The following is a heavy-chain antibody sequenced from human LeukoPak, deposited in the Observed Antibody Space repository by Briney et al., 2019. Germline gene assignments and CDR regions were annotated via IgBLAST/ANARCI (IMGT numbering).Heavy chain of an antibody. CDR2: IRYDGSNK. CDR1: GFTFSSYG. V-gene: IGHV3-30*02. CDR3: AKDPYYDSSGYYRPHFDY. D-gene: IGHD3-22*01. Sequence: GGSLRLSCAASGFTFSSYGMHWVRQAPGKGLEWVAFIRYDGSNKYYADSVKGRFTISRDNSKNTLYLQMNSLRAEDTAVYYCAKDPYYDSSGYYRPHFDYWGQGTLVTVSS. J-gene: IGHJ4*02.